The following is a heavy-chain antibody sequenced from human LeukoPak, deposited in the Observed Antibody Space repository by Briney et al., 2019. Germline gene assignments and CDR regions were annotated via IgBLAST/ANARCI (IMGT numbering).Heavy chain of an antibody. V-gene: IGHV1-18*01. CDR2: ISAYNGNT. CDR1: GYTFTSYG. Sequence: GASVKVSCKASGYTFTSYGISWVRQAPGQGLEWMGWISAYNGNTNYAQKLQGRVTMTTDTSTSTAYMELRSLRSEDTAVYYCARGGSGSGNYYHPVSGGYWFDPWGQGTLVTVSS. D-gene: IGHD3-10*01. CDR3: ARGGSGSGNYYHPVSGGYWFDP. J-gene: IGHJ5*02.